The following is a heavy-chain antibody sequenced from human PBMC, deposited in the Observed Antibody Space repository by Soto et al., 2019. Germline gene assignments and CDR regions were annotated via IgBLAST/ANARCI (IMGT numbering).Heavy chain of an antibody. CDR2: IYPGDSDT. J-gene: IGHJ6*02. CDR3: ARGYEQHYYGMDV. V-gene: IGHV5-51*01. Sequence: PGESMKISCQGAGYRFTSYLIGWVRPLPGKGLEWMGIIYPGDSDTRYSPSFQGQVTISADKSISTAYLQWSSLKASDTAMYYYARGYEQHYYGMDVWGQGTTVTVSS. CDR1: GYRFTSYL. D-gene: IGHD5-18*01.